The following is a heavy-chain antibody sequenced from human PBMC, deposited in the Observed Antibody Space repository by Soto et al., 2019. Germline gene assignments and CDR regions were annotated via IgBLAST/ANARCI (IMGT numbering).Heavy chain of an antibody. Sequence: GGSLRLSCAASGFTFSTYTIHWVRQAPGKGLEWVALISYDGSNKYYADSVKGRFTISRDNSKNTLYLQMNSLRAGDTAVYFCARGSQYYYDGSGPLDCWGQGTLVTVSS. V-gene: IGHV3-30-3*01. CDR2: ISYDGSNK. J-gene: IGHJ4*02. CDR3: ARGSQYYYDGSGPLDC. D-gene: IGHD3-22*01. CDR1: GFTFSTYT.